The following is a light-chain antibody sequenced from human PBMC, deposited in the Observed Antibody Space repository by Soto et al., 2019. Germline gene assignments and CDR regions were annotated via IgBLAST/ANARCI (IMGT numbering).Light chain of an antibody. CDR3: QQRRNWPIT. CDR2: GAS. CDR1: QSVSSNS. Sequence: EIVLTQSPGTLSLSPGERATLSCRASQSVSSNSLAWYQQRPGQAPRLLIYGASSRATGIPDRFSGSGSGTDFTLTISRLEPEDFAVYSCQQRRNWPITFGQGTRLEIK. J-gene: IGKJ5*01. V-gene: IGKV3D-20*02.